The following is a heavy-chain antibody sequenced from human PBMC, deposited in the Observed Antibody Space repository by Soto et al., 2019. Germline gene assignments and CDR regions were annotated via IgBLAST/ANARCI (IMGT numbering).Heavy chain of an antibody. D-gene: IGHD5-18*01. CDR3: AKETGYSYGFQPNALDV. V-gene: IGHV3-23*01. Sequence: PGGSLRLSCAGSGFTFSRYAMNWFRQAPGKGLEWVSIISSRGDRTSYAESVKGRFTISRDDSKNTLFLHMNSLGAEDTAVYYCAKETGYSYGFQPNALDVWGQGTTVTVSS. CDR2: ISSRGDRT. CDR1: GFTFSRYA. J-gene: IGHJ6*02.